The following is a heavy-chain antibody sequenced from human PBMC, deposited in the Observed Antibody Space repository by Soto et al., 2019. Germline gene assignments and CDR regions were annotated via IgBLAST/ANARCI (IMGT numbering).Heavy chain of an antibody. Sequence: GASVKVSCKASGYTFSNYAISWVRQAPGQGLEWMGWISAYNGNTNYAQKLQGRVTMTTDTSTTTGYMELRTLRSDDTAIYYCASGVGYGDLSFDSWGQGTLVTVSS. CDR1: GYTFSNYA. J-gene: IGHJ4*02. V-gene: IGHV1-18*01. CDR2: ISAYNGNT. D-gene: IGHD4-17*01. CDR3: ASGVGYGDLSFDS.